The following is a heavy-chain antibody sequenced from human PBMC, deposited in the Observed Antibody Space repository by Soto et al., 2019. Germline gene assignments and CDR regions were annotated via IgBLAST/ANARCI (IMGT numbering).Heavy chain of an antibody. Sequence: QVQLQESGPGLVKPSQTLSLTCTVSGGSISSGGYYWSWIRQHPGKGLEWIGYIYYSGSTYYNPYHKSRVTMSVDTSKNQFSLKLSSVTAADTAVYYCARSPEATVTAFDYWGQGTLVTVSS. CDR3: ARSPEATVTAFDY. V-gene: IGHV4-31*03. CDR2: IYYSGST. CDR1: GGSISSGGYY. J-gene: IGHJ4*02. D-gene: IGHD4-17*01.